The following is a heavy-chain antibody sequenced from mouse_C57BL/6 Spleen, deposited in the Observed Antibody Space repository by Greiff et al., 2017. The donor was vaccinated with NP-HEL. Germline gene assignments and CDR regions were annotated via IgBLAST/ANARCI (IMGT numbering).Heavy chain of an antibody. CDR2: IYPRSGNT. CDR1: GYTFTSYG. V-gene: IGHV1-81*01. D-gene: IGHD1-1*01. J-gene: IGHJ4*01. CDR3: ARDYGSSYGYAMDY. Sequence: LVESGAELARPGASVKLSCKASGYTFTSYGISWVKQRTGQGLEWIGEIYPRSGNTYYNEKFKGKATLTADKSSSTAYMELRSLTSEDSAVYFCARDYGSSYGYAMDYWGQGTSVTVSS.